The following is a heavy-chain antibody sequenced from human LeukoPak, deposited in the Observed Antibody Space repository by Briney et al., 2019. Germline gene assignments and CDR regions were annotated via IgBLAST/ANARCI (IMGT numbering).Heavy chain of an antibody. CDR2: AYYRSKWYD. J-gene: IGHJ4*02. V-gene: IGHV6-1*01. CDR3: ARAHHSSSFYFDY. CDR1: GDSVSSNSVA. Sequence: SQTLSLTCAISGDSVSSNSVAWNWIRQSPSRGLEWLGRAYYRSKWYDDYALSVKSRIIINPDTSKNQLSLRLNSVTPEDTAVYYCARAHHSSSFYFDYWGQGILVTVSS. D-gene: IGHD6-13*01.